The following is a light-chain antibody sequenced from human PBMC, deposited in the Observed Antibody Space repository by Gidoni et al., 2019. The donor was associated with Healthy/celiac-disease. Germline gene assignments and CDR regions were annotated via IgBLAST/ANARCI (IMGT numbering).Light chain of an antibody. CDR3: QQRSNWPPT. J-gene: IGKJ5*01. Sequence: EIVLTQSPATLSLSPGERATLPCRASQSVSSYLAWYQQKPGQAPRLLIYDASNRATGIPARFSGSGSGTDGTLTISSLEPEDFAVYYCQQRSNWPPTFGQGTRLEIK. V-gene: IGKV3-11*01. CDR1: QSVSSY. CDR2: DAS.